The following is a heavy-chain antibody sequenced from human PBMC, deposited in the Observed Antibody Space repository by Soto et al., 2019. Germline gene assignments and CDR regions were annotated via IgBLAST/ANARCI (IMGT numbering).Heavy chain of an antibody. J-gene: IGHJ4*02. D-gene: IGHD6-13*01. Sequence: SGPTLVNPTQTLTLTCTFSGFSLSTSGMCVSWIRQPPGKAPEWLALIDWDDDKYYSTSLKTRLTISKDTSKNQVVLTMTNMDPVDTATYYCARIRGAAADSPYYFDYRGQGTLVTVSS. CDR2: IDWDDDK. CDR3: ARIRGAAADSPYYFDY. CDR1: GFSLSTSGMC. V-gene: IGHV2-70*01.